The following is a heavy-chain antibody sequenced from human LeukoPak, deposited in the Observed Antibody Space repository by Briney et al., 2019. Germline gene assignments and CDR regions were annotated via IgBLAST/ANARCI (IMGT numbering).Heavy chain of an antibody. V-gene: IGHV1-18*01. CDR3: ARATGTVPSYDFWSGYYYYYYGMDV. CDR1: GYTFTSYG. D-gene: IGHD3-3*01. Sequence: ASVKVSCKASGYTFTSYGISWVRQAPGQGLEWMGWISAYNGNTNYAQKLQGRVTMTTDTSTSTAYMELRSLRSDDTAVYYCARATGTVPSYDFWSGYYYYYYGMDVWGQWTTVTVSS. CDR2: ISAYNGNT. J-gene: IGHJ6*02.